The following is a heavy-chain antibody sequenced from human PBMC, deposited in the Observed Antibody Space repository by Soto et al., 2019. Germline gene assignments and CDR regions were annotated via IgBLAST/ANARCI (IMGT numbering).Heavy chain of an antibody. Sequence: TLSHTCTVSGGSITSGGYYCSWIRQHPGKGLEWIGYIYYSGSTYYNPSLKSRVTISVDTSKNQFSLKLSSVTAEDTAIYYCARDDEDGGYCDLGYWGQGTLVTVSS. V-gene: IGHV4-31*03. D-gene: IGHD3-10*01. CDR1: GGSITSGGYY. J-gene: IGHJ4*02. CDR3: ARDDEDGGYCDLGY. CDR2: IYYSGST.